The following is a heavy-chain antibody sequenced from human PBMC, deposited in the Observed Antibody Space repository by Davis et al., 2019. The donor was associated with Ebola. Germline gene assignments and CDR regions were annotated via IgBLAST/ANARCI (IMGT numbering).Heavy chain of an antibody. CDR2: IYYSGST. V-gene: IGHV4-59*01. D-gene: IGHD3-3*01. J-gene: IGHJ6*02. CDR3: ARVIGHYDFWSGSISDYGLDV. Sequence: GSLRLSCAVYGGSFSGYYWSWIRQPPGKGLEWIGYIYYSGSTNYNPSLKSRVTISVDTSKNQFSLKLSSVTAADTAVYYCARVIGHYDFWSGSISDYGLDVWGQGTTVTVSS. CDR1: GGSFSGYY.